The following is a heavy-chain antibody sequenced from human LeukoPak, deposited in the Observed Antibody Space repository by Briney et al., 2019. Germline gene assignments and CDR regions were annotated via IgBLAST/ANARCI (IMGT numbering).Heavy chain of an antibody. D-gene: IGHD3-16*01. CDR3: ARRWVYDKRAFDA. Sequence: SETLSLTCTVSGGSISGTYYWSWLRPPPGKGLEWIGYIYYTGTTDSNPSLKSRVTISLDTSKNQFSLNLSSVTAADTAVYYCARRWVYDKRAFDAWGQGTMVTVSS. V-gene: IGHV4-59*08. J-gene: IGHJ3*01. CDR1: GGSISGTYY. CDR2: IYYTGTT.